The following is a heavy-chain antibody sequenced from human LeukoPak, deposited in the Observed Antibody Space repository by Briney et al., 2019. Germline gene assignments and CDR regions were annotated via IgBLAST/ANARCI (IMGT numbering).Heavy chain of an antibody. V-gene: IGHV3-66*01. CDR1: GFXVSSNF. CDR2: IYSGGNT. D-gene: IGHD3-16*01. J-gene: IGHJ3*02. CDR3: ARDRLPPLGAFDI. Sequence: GGSLRLSCAASGFXVSSNFMSWVRQAPGKGLEWVSVIYSGGNTYYTDYVKGRFTISRDNSENTLYLQMNSLRAEETAVYHCARDRLPPLGAFDIWGQGTMVTVSS.